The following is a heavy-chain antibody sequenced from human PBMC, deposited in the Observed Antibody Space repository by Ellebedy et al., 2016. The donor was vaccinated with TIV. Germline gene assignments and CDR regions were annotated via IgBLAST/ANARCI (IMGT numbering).Heavy chain of an antibody. CDR2: IKSKTDGGTT. Sequence: GESLKISXAASGFTFSSYNMNWVRQAPGKGLEWVGRIKSKTDGGTTDYAAPVKGRFTISRDDSKNTLYLQMNSLKTEDTAVYYCTTGLYLYDSSGYPIDAFDIWGQGTMVTVSS. V-gene: IGHV3-15*07. CDR1: GFTFSSYN. D-gene: IGHD3-22*01. J-gene: IGHJ3*02. CDR3: TTGLYLYDSSGYPIDAFDI.